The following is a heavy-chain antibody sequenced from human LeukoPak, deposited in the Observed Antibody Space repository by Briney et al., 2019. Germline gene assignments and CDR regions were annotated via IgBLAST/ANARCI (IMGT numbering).Heavy chain of an antibody. D-gene: IGHD3-22*01. CDR3: ARDSGSGYYSLFDY. J-gene: IGHJ4*02. Sequence: PGGSLRLSCATSGFTFSNYAVSWVRQAPGKGLEWVAVIWYDGSNKYYADSVKGRFTISRDNSKNTLYLQMNSLRAEDTAVYYCARDSGSGYYSLFDYWGQGTLVTVSS. CDR2: IWYDGSNK. V-gene: IGHV3-33*08. CDR1: GFTFSNYA.